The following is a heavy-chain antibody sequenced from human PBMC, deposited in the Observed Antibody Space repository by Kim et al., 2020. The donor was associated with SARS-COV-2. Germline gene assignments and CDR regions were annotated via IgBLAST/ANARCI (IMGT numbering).Heavy chain of an antibody. CDR1: VGSIGSYY. V-gene: IGHV4-59*01. CDR2: IYYSGST. D-gene: IGHD6-13*01. CDR3: ARVARYSTHFHFYYFG. Sequence: SETLSLTCTVSVGSIGSYYWSCIRQPPGKGLEWIGYIYYSGSTNYNPSLKSRVTISIDTSKNQFSLKLSSVTAADTAVYYCARVARYSTHFHFYYFG. J-gene: IGHJ6*01.